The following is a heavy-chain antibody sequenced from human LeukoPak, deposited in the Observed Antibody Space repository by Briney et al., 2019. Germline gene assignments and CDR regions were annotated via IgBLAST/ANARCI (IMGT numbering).Heavy chain of an antibody. CDR2: IYYSGST. J-gene: IGHJ4*02. CDR1: GGSISSYY. CDR3: ARGFAPSY. Sequence: SETLSLTCTVSGGSISSYYWSWIRQPPGKGLEWIGYIYYSGSTNYNPSLKSRVTISVDTSKNQFSLKLSSVTAADTAVYYCARGFAPSYWGQGTLVTVSS. V-gene: IGHV4-59*01.